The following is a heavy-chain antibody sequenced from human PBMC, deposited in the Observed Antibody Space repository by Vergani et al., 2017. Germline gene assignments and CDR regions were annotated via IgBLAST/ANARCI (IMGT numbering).Heavy chain of an antibody. Sequence: QVQLQESGPGLVKPSQTLSLTCTVSGDSIRSGVYYWGWIRQHPGQGLEWIGYIYHTGTTYYNPSLRGRINISVDTSKNQFSLKLSSVTAADTAVYYCARHFYGSGNFDYWGQGTLVTVSS. CDR1: GDSIRSGVYY. J-gene: IGHJ4*02. D-gene: IGHD3-10*01. CDR2: IYHTGTT. CDR3: ARHFYGSGNFDY. V-gene: IGHV4-30-4*08.